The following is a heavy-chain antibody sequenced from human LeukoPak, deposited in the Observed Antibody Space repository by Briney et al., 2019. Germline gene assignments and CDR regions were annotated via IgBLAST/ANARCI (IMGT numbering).Heavy chain of an antibody. D-gene: IGHD3-22*01. CDR1: GYSFTSYW. V-gene: IGHV5-51*01. CDR3: ARPTYYYDSSGYYYVY. Sequence: GESLKISCKGSGYSFTSYWIGWVRQMPGKGLEWMGIIYPGDSDTRYSPSFQGQVTISADKSISTAYLQWSSLKASDTAMYYCARPTYYYDSSGYYYVYWGQGTLVTVSS. J-gene: IGHJ4*02. CDR2: IYPGDSDT.